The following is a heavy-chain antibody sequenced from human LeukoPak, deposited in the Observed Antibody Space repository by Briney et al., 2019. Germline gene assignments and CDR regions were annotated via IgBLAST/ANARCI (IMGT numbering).Heavy chain of an antibody. D-gene: IGHD2-21*01. CDR3: AKLSDDYYFYGMDV. Sequence: GGSLRLSCAASGFTFSRYAMSWVRQAPGKGLEWVSAISGRGGSAYYADSVKGRFTISRDSSENTLYLQMSSLRAEDTAVYYCAKLSDDYYFYGMDVWGQGTTVTVSS. CDR1: GFTFSRYA. J-gene: IGHJ6*02. V-gene: IGHV3-23*01. CDR2: ISGRGGSA.